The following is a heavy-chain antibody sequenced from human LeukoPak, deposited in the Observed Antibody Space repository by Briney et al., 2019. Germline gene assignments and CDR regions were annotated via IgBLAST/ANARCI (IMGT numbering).Heavy chain of an antibody. V-gene: IGHV4-4*07. D-gene: IGHD6-13*01. CDR1: GGSISSYY. J-gene: IGHJ2*01. CDR3: ARVYYSSSYDYWYFDL. Sequence: SETLSLTCTVSGGSISSYYWSWIRQPAGKGLEWIGRIYISGSTNYNPSLKSRVTMSVDASKKQFSLKLSSVTAADTAVYYCARVYYSSSYDYWYFDLWGRGTLVTVSS. CDR2: IYISGST.